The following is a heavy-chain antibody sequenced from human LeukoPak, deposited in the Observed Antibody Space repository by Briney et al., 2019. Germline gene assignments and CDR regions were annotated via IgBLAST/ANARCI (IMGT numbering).Heavy chain of an antibody. CDR3: AKVGVNSGWGYYFDY. J-gene: IGHJ4*02. V-gene: IGHV3-30*18. CDR2: ISYDGSNK. Sequence: GGSLRLSCAASGFTFSSYGMHWVRQAPGKGLEWVAVISYDGSNKYYADSVKGRFTISRDNSKNTLYLQMNSLRAEDMAVYYCAKVGVNSGWGYYFDYWGQGTLVTVSS. D-gene: IGHD6-19*01. CDR1: GFTFSSYG.